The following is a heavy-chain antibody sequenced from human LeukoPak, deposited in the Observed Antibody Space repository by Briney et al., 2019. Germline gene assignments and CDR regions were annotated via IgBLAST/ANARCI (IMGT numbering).Heavy chain of an antibody. Sequence: GGSLRLTCAVSGFTSSSYWMSWVRQAPGKGLEWVANIKQDGSEKYYVDSVKGRFTISRDNAKNSLYLQMNSLRAEDTAVYYCAREATAYYFDYWGQGTLVTVSS. CDR2: IKQDGSEK. CDR1: GFTSSSYW. V-gene: IGHV3-7*03. CDR3: AREATAYYFDY. J-gene: IGHJ4*02.